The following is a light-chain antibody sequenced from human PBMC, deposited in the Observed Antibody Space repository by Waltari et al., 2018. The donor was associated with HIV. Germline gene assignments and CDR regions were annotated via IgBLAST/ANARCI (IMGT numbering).Light chain of an antibody. CDR2: EVT. J-gene: IGLJ3*02. V-gene: IGLV2-18*02. CDR1: STDVGSSNL. Sequence: QSALTQPPSVSGPPGQSVPIPSSATSTDVGSSNLVSWYQQFPGTAPKLMVYEVTYRPSGVPERFSGSKSGNTASLTISGLQAEDEADYYCSSFTSSSTVVFGGGTKLTVL. CDR3: SSFTSSSTVV.